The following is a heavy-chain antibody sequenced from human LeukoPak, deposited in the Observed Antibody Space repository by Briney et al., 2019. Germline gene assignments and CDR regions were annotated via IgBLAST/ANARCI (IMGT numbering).Heavy chain of an antibody. CDR2: ISGSGGST. J-gene: IGHJ4*02. V-gene: IGHV3-23*01. CDR3: AKGRLAYCGGDCYSGDY. Sequence: SGGSLRLSRAASGFTFSSYAMSWVRQAPGKGLEWVSAISGSGGSTYYADSVKGRFTISRDNSKNTLYLQMNSLRAEDTAVYYCAKGRLAYCGGDCYSGDYWGQGTLVTVSS. CDR1: GFTFSSYA. D-gene: IGHD2-21*02.